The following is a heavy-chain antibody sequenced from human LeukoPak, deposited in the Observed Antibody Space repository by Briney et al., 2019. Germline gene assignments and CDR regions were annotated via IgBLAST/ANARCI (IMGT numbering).Heavy chain of an antibody. D-gene: IGHD6-13*01. CDR3: ARDAVAAAGTPIDY. CDR2: ISGSSSYI. Sequence: GGSLRLSCAASGFTFSTYSMNWVRQVPGKGLKWVSSISGSSSYIYYADSLRGRFTISRDNAKNSLYLQMNSLRAEDTAVYYCARDAVAAAGTPIDYWGQGTLVTVSS. CDR1: GFTFSTYS. V-gene: IGHV3-21*01. J-gene: IGHJ4*02.